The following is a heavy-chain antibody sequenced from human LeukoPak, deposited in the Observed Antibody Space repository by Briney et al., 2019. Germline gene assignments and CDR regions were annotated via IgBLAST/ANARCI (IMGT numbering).Heavy chain of an antibody. D-gene: IGHD3-10*01. V-gene: IGHV1-2*02. CDR1: GYTFTGYY. CDR3: AREGSHGSGSCQGI. J-gene: IGHJ4*02. Sequence: ASVKVSCKASGYTFTGYYMHWVRQAPGQGLEWMGWINPNSGGTNSAQKFQGRVTMTRDTSIRTVYMELGRLRSDDTAVYYCAREGSHGSGSCQGIWGQGTLVTVSS. CDR2: INPNSGGT.